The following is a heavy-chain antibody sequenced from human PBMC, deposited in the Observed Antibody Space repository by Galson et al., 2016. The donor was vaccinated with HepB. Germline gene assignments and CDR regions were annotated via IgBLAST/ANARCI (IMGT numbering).Heavy chain of an antibody. CDR1: GFVFSYAY. CDR2: VKSMTDGGTT. CDR3: TSESPSSGGISPWGLDV. Sequence: SLRLSCAGSGFVFSYAYMNWVRQAPGKGLEWLGRVKSMTDGGTTDYAAPVKGRSTISRHDPENTLYLQMNGLKTEDTAIYYCTSESPSSGGISPWGLDVWGQGTTVAVSS. J-gene: IGHJ6*02. V-gene: IGHV3-15*01. D-gene: IGHD1-26*01.